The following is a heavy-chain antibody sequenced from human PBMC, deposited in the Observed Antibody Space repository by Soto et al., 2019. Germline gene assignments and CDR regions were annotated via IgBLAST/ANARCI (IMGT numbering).Heavy chain of an antibody. CDR3: AKAYYDFWSGSVSDYYYMDV. CDR2: ISYDGSNK. Sequence: GGSLRLSCAASGFTFSSYGMHWVRQAPGKGLEWVAVISYDGSNKYYADSVKGRFTISRDNSKNTLYLQMNSLRAEDTAVYYCAKAYYDFWSGSVSDYYYMDVWGKGTTVTVSS. CDR1: GFTFSSYG. V-gene: IGHV3-30*18. D-gene: IGHD3-3*01. J-gene: IGHJ6*03.